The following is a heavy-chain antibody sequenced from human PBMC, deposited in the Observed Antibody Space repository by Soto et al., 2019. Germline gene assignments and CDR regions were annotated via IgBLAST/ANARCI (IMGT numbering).Heavy chain of an antibody. J-gene: IGHJ4*02. CDR2: VHPDSGGS. V-gene: IGHV1-2*02. Sequence: GASVKVSCKTSGYIFTDHLIHWVRKSPGQGLQWVGWVHPDSGGSNVAQAFQDRVTMTADTSITTAYMDLARLRPDDTAIFYCARGAKGFFPVSGIYFYFDHWGQGTPVTVSS. CDR3: ARGAKGFFPVSGIYFYFDH. CDR1: GYIFTDHL. D-gene: IGHD3-22*01.